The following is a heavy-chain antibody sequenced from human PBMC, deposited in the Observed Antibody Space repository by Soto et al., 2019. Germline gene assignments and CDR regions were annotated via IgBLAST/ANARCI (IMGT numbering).Heavy chain of an antibody. CDR2: FWKDGNTK. CDR3: AKGKPPPPPYSAYEPFDS. V-gene: IGHV3-33*06. CDR1: GFSLSSSV. D-gene: IGHD5-12*01. Sequence: QVQLVESGGGVVQPGRSLRLSCAASGFSLSSSVMHWVRQAPGKGLEWVAVFWKDGNTKYYADSVKGRFIISRDNSKNTLYLELNSLSPDDTALYYCAKGKPPPPPYSAYEPFDSWGQGTLVSVSS. J-gene: IGHJ4*02.